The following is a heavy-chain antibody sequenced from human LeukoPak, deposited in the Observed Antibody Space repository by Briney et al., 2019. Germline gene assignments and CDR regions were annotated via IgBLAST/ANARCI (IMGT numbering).Heavy chain of an antibody. CDR2: IKFDGSDK. V-gene: IGHV3-7*01. J-gene: IGHJ4*02. D-gene: IGHD3-9*01. CDR3: AKASRYFGEFDY. Sequence: PGGSLRLSCAASGFTFSNYWMSWVRQAPGKGLEWVANIKFDGSDKFYVDSVKGRFTISRDNAKNLLYLQMNSLRAEDTAVYFCAKASRYFGEFDYWGQGALVIVSS. CDR1: GFTFSNYW.